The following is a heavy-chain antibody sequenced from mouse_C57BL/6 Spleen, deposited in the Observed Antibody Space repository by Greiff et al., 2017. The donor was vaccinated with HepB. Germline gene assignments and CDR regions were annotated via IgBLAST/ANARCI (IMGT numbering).Heavy chain of an antibody. D-gene: IGHD2-12*01. CDR1: GYSFTSYY. CDR3: ARGDSFYWYFDV. V-gene: IGHV1-66*01. J-gene: IGHJ1*03. CDR2: IYPGSGNT. Sequence: QVHVKQSGPELVKPGASVKISCKASGYSFTSYYIHWVKQRPGQGLEWIGWIYPGSGNTKYNEKFKGKATLTADTSSSTAYMQLSSLTSEDSAVYYCARGDSFYWYFDVWGTGTTVTVSS.